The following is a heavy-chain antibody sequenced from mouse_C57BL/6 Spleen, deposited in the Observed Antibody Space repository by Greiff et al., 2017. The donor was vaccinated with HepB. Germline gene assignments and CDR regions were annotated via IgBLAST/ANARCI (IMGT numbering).Heavy chain of an antibody. V-gene: IGHV7-3*01. Sequence: EVQVVESGGGLVQPGGSLSLSCAASGFTFTDYYMSWVRQPPGKALEWLGFIRNKANGYTTEYSASVKGRFTISRDNSQSILYLQMNALRAEDSATYYCASYYDYDGPDYYAMDYWGQGTSVTVSS. J-gene: IGHJ4*01. D-gene: IGHD2-4*01. CDR3: ASYYDYDGPDYYAMDY. CDR2: IRNKANGYTT. CDR1: GFTFTDYY.